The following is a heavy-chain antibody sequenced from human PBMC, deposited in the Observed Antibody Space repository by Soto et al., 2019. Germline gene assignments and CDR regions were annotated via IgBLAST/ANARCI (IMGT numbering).Heavy chain of an antibody. Sequence: QVQLVQSGAEVKKPGASVKVSCKASGYTFTSYYMHWVRQAPGQGLEWMGIINPSGGSTSYAQKFQGRVTMTRDTSTSTVYMELSSLRSEDTAVYYCARDDSSALRSYWYFDLWGRGTLVTVSS. D-gene: IGHD3-22*01. J-gene: IGHJ2*01. V-gene: IGHV1-46*01. CDR2: INPSGGST. CDR1: GYTFTSYY. CDR3: ARDDSSALRSYWYFDL.